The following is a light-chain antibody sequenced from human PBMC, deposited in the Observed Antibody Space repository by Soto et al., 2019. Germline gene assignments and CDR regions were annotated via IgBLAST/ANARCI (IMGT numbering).Light chain of an antibody. CDR3: SSYTSSSTPRDV. CDR1: TNDVGGYNY. V-gene: IGLV2-14*01. Sequence: QSALTQPASVSGSPGQSITISCTGTTNDVGGYNYVSWYQQHPGKAPKLLIFEVSSRPSGVSNRFSGSKSGNTASLTISGLQAEDEADYYCSSYTSSSTPRDVFGTGTKLTVL. J-gene: IGLJ1*01. CDR2: EVS.